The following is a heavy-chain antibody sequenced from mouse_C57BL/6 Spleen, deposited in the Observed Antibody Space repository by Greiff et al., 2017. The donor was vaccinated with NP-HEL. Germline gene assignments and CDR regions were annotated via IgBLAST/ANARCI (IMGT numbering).Heavy chain of an antibody. J-gene: IGHJ3*01. Sequence: QVHVKQSGAELVKPGASVKLSCKASGYTFTEYTIHWVKQRSGQGLEWIGWFYPGSGSIKYNEKFKDKATLTADKSSSTVYMALSRLTSEDSAVYFCARHEGTGPWFAYWGQGTLVTVSA. CDR2: FYPGSGSI. V-gene: IGHV1-62-2*01. CDR1: GYTFTEYT. D-gene: IGHD4-1*01. CDR3: ARHEGTGPWFAY.